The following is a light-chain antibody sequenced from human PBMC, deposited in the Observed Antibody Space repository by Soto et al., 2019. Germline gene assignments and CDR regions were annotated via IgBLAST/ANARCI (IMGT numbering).Light chain of an antibody. CDR2: GPS. CDR3: HQFGSSPQT. V-gene: IGKV3-20*01. Sequence: EIVLTQSPGTLSLSPGERATLSCRASQSVSSSHIAWYQQKPGQAPRLLIYGPSSRATGIPERFSGSGSETDFTLSISRLEPEDFAVYYCHQFGSSPQTFGRGTKGEIK. J-gene: IGKJ1*01. CDR1: QSVSSSH.